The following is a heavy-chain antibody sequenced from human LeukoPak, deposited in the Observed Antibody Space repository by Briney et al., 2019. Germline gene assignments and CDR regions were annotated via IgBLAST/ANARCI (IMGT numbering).Heavy chain of an antibody. J-gene: IGHJ4*02. D-gene: IGHD5-24*01. Sequence: GGSLRLSCAASGFTFSSYAMHWVRQAPGKGLEWVAVISYDGGNKYYADSVKGRFTISRDNSKNTLYLQMNSLRAEDTAVYYCARDFGGYNYFDYWGQGTLVTVSS. V-gene: IGHV3-30*04. CDR2: ISYDGGNK. CDR3: ARDFGGYNYFDY. CDR1: GFTFSSYA.